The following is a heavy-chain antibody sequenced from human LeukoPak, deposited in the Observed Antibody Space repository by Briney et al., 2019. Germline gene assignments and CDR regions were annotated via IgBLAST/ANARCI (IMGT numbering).Heavy chain of an antibody. CDR2: FDPEDGET. J-gene: IGHJ4*02. CDR1: ECTLTELS. V-gene: IGHV1-24*01. Sequence: ASVKVSCKVSECTLTELSMHWVRQAPGKGLEWMGGFDPEDGETIYAQKFQGRVTMTEDTSTDTAYMELSSLRSEDTAVYYCVTGDCSGGSCYLLRYWGQGTLVTVSS. CDR3: VTGDCSGGSCYLLRY. D-gene: IGHD2-15*01.